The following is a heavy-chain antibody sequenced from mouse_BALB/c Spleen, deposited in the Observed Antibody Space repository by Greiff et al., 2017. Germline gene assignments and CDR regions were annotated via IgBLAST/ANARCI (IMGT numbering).Heavy chain of an antibody. CDR2: IYPGDGDT. V-gene: IGHV1-80*01. CDR1: GYAFSSYW. Sequence: LQESGAELVRPGSSVKISCKASGYAFSSYWMNWVKQRPGQGLEWIGQIYPGDGDTNYNGKFKGKATLTADKSSSTAYMQLSSLTSEDSAVYFCARGGEGYAMDYWGQGTSVTVSS. CDR3: ARGGEGYAMDY. J-gene: IGHJ4*01.